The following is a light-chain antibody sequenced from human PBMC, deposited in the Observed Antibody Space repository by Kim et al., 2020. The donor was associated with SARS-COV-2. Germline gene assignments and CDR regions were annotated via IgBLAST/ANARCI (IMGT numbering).Light chain of an antibody. Sequence: QSALTQPASVSGSPGQSITISCTGTSSDIAAYNYVSWFQQHPGKAPKLMISDVRQRHSGVSNRFSGSKSGNTASLTISGLQAEDEADYYCTSYTSRSTWVFGGGTKLTVL. CDR3: TSYTSRSTWV. J-gene: IGLJ3*02. CDR2: DVR. V-gene: IGLV2-14*01. CDR1: SSDIAAYNY.